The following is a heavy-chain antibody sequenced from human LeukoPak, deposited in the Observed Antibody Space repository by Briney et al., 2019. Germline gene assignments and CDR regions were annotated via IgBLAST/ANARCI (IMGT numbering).Heavy chain of an antibody. CDR3: AKDSSGWPFDY. CDR1: GFTFSSYA. V-gene: IGHV3-23*01. D-gene: IGHD6-19*01. Sequence: GGSLRLSCAASGFTFSSYAMSWVRPAPGKGLEWVSAISGSGGSTYYPDSVKGRFTISRDNSKNTLYLQMNSLRAEDTAVYYCAKDSSGWPFDYWGQGTLVTVSS. CDR2: ISGSGGST. J-gene: IGHJ4*02.